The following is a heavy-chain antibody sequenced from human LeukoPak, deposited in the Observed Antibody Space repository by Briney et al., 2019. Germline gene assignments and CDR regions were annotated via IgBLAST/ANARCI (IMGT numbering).Heavy chain of an antibody. D-gene: IGHD2-21*01. Sequence: GGSRRLSCAASGFIFSDYYVTWLRQAPGRGLEWISYISETGTTIHYADSVRGRFTVSRDNTQNSLYLQMNSLRAEDTAVYYCARDAYFYSSDQWGRGTLVIVSS. V-gene: IGHV3-11*04. CDR3: ARDAYFYSSDQ. J-gene: IGHJ4*02. CDR1: GFIFSDYY. CDR2: ISETGTTI.